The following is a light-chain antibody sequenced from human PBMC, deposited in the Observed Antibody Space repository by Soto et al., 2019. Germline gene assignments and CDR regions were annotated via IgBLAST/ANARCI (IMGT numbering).Light chain of an antibody. CDR2: EVS. J-gene: IGLJ1*01. Sequence: QSALTQPASVSGSPGQSITISCTGTSSDVGGYNYVSWYQQHPGKAPKLMIYEVSNRPSGVSNRFFGSKSGNTASLTISGLQAEDEADYYCSSYTISSTYVFGTGTKVTVL. CDR1: SSDVGGYNY. CDR3: SSYTISSTYV. V-gene: IGLV2-14*01.